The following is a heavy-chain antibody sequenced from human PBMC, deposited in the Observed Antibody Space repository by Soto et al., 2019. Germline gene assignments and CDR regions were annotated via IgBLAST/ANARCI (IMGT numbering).Heavy chain of an antibody. CDR3: ARAPARDSYSYGLNWFDP. CDR2: IYYSGST. J-gene: IGHJ5*02. V-gene: IGHV4-59*12. CDR1: GGSISSYY. D-gene: IGHD5-18*01. Sequence: SETLSLTCTVSGGSISSYYWSWIRQPPGKGLEWIGYIYYSGSTNYNPSLKSRVTISVDTSKNQFSLKLSSVTAADTAVYYCARAPARDSYSYGLNWFDPWGQGTLVTVSS.